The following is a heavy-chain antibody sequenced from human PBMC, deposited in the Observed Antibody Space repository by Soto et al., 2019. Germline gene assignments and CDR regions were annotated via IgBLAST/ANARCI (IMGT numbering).Heavy chain of an antibody. CDR2: IYYSGST. CDR1: GGSISSYY. Sequence: SETLSLTCTVSGGSISSYYWSWIRQPPGKGLEWIGYIYYSGSTNYNPSLKSRVTISVDTSKNQFSLKLSSVTAADTAVYYCAREGIAARYFDYWGQGTLVTVSS. V-gene: IGHV4-59*01. J-gene: IGHJ4*02. D-gene: IGHD6-6*01. CDR3: AREGIAARYFDY.